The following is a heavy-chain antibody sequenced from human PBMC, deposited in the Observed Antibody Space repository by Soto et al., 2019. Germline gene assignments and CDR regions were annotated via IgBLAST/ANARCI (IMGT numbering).Heavy chain of an antibody. CDR2: TYYRSKWYN. Sequence: PSQTLSLTCAISGDSVSSNSAAWNWIRQSPSRGLEWLGRTYYRSKWYNDYAVSVKSRITINPDTSKNQFSLQLNSVTPEDTAMYYCARHTRYYDFWSGYSLSYGMDVWGQGTTVTVSS. J-gene: IGHJ6*02. V-gene: IGHV6-1*01. CDR3: ARHTRYYDFWSGYSLSYGMDV. CDR1: GDSVSSNSAA. D-gene: IGHD3-3*01.